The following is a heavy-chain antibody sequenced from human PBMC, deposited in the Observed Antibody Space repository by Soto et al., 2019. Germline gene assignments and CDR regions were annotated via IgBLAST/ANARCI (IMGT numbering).Heavy chain of an antibody. J-gene: IGHJ4*02. D-gene: IGHD2-21*02. CDR3: ARAAIGGDYIISVGGGYFEY. Sequence: ASVKVSCKASGYTFTSYYMHWVRQAPGQGIKWMGIINTSGGSTSYTQTFQGRVTMTRDTSRSTVYIELSSLRSEDTAVYYCARAAIGGDYIISVGGGYFEYWGQGTLVTVCS. V-gene: IGHV1-46*03. CDR2: INTSGGST. CDR1: GYTFTSYY.